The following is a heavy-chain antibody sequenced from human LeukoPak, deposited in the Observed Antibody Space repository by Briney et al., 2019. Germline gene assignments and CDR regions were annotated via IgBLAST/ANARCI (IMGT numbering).Heavy chain of an antibody. V-gene: IGHV3-7*01. CDR2: IKEDGSAK. CDR3: ASDVNGGWYF. D-gene: IGHD6-19*01. CDR1: GFTFSSYA. Sequence: GGSLRLSCAASGFTFSSYAMSWVRQAPGKGLEWVANIKEDGSAKYYVESVKGRFTISRDNAKNSLYLQMNSLRAEDTAMYYCASDVNGGWYFWGQGTLVTVSS. J-gene: IGHJ4*02.